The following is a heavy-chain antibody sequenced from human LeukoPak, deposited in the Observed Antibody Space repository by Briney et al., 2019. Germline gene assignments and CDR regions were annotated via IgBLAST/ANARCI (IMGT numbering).Heavy chain of an antibody. D-gene: IGHD3-22*01. CDR3: ARVYYYDSSPPSEQYYFDY. Sequence: SETLSLTCAVYGGSFSGYYWSWLRQPPGKGLEWIGEINHSGSTNYNPSLKSRVTISVDTSKNQFSLKLSSVTAADTAVYYCARVYYYDSSPPSEQYYFDYWGQGTLVTVSS. CDR1: GGSFSGYY. V-gene: IGHV4-34*01. CDR2: INHSGST. J-gene: IGHJ4*02.